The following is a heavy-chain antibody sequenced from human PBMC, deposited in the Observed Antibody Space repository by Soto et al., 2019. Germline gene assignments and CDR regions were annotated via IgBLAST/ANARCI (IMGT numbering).Heavy chain of an antibody. CDR1: GGSISSGDYY. V-gene: IGHV4-30-4*01. CDR2: IYYSGST. Sequence: PSETLSVTCTVSGGSISSGDYYWSWIRQPPGKGLEWIGYIYYSGSTYYNPSLKSRVTISVGTSKNQFSLKLSSVTAADTAVYYCARVVANIATRAFDYWGQGTLLTVSS. J-gene: IGHJ4*02. D-gene: IGHD6-6*01. CDR3: ARVVANIATRAFDY.